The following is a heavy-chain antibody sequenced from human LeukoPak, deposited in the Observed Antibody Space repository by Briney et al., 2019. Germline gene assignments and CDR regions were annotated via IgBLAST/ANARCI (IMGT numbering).Heavy chain of an antibody. CDR2: IYYSGST. V-gene: IGHV4-59*08. Sequence: PSETLSLTYTVSGGSISSYYWSWIRQPPGKGLEWIGYIYYSGSTNYNPSLKSRVTISVDTSKNQFSLKLSSVTAADTAVYYCARQDGQWLVPSDYWGQGTLVIVSS. D-gene: IGHD6-19*01. J-gene: IGHJ4*02. CDR1: GGSISSYY. CDR3: ARQDGQWLVPSDY.